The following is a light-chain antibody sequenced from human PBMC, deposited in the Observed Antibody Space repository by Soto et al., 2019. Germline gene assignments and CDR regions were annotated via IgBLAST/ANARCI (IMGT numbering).Light chain of an antibody. CDR3: QQYNSYPYT. J-gene: IGKJ2*01. Sequence: DIQMTQSPSTLSASVGDRVTITCRASQSISSWLAWYQQKPGKAPKLLIYDASSLESGLPSRFSGSGSGTKFTLTISSLQPDDFATYYCQQYNSYPYTFGQGTKLEIK. V-gene: IGKV1-5*01. CDR2: DAS. CDR1: QSISSW.